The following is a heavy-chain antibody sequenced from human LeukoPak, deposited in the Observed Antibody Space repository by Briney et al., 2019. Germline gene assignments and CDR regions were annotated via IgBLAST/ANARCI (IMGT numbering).Heavy chain of an antibody. V-gene: IGHV3-21*01. D-gene: IGHD5-18*01. CDR3: ARTAMGARDFDY. Sequence: GGSLRLSCAASGFTFSSYIINWVRQAPGKGLEWVSSISSSSSYIYYADSVKGRFTISRDNAKNSLYLQMNSLRAEDTAMYYCARTAMGARDFDYWGQGTLVTVSS. CDR2: ISSSSSYI. CDR1: GFTFSSYI. J-gene: IGHJ4*02.